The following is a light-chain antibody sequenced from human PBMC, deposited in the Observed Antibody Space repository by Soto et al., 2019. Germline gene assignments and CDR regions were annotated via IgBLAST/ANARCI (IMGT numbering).Light chain of an antibody. CDR2: DVS. CDR3: QQRSNWPRT. J-gene: IGKJ1*01. Sequence: EIGMTQSPATLSGSPGERATLSCRARQNISSYLIWYQQKPGQAPRFLMYDVSNRATGIPARFSGSGSGTDFTLTISSLEPEDLAVYYCQQRSNWPRTFGQGTKVDIK. V-gene: IGKV3-11*01. CDR1: QNISSY.